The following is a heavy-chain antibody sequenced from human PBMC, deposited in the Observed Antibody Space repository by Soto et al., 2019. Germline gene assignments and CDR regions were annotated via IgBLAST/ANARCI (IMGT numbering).Heavy chain of an antibody. V-gene: IGHV3-30-3*01. D-gene: IGHD3-10*01. CDR1: GFTFSSYA. CDR2: ISYDGSNK. J-gene: IGHJ6*02. Sequence: QVQLVESGGGVVQPGRSLRLSCAASGFTFSSYAMHWVRQAPGKGLEWVAVISYDGSNKYYRDSVKGRFTNSRDNSKNTLYLKMNSLRAEDTAVYYCARDNYSGSGSQLGPGYYYYYGMDVWGQGTTVTVSS. CDR3: ARDNYSGSGSQLGPGYYYYYGMDV.